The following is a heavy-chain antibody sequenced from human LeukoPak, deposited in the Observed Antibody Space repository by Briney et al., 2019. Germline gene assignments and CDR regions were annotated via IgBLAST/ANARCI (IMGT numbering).Heavy chain of an antibody. Sequence: GASVKVSCKASGYTFTSYYMHWVRQAPGQGLEWMGIINPSGGSTSYAQKFQGRVTITADESTSTAYMELSSLRSEDTAVYYCARDPADPYCSGGSCYSYNFDYWGQGTLVTVSS. D-gene: IGHD2-15*01. J-gene: IGHJ4*02. CDR3: ARDPADPYCSGGSCYSYNFDY. CDR2: INPSGGST. V-gene: IGHV1-46*01. CDR1: GYTFTSYY.